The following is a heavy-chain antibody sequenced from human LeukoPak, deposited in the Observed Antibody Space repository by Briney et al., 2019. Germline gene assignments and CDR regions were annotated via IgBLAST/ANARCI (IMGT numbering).Heavy chain of an antibody. CDR1: GGTFSSYA. J-gene: IGHJ6*02. D-gene: IGHD6-13*01. CDR3: ARGPASSSWYSSYYYYGMDV. V-gene: IGHV1-2*04. Sequence: ASVKVSCKASGGTFSSYAISWVRQAPGQGLEWMGWINPNSGGTNYAQKFQGWVTMTRDTSISTAYMELSRLRSDDTAVYYCARGPASSSWYSSYYYYGMDVWGQGTTVTVSS. CDR2: INPNSGGT.